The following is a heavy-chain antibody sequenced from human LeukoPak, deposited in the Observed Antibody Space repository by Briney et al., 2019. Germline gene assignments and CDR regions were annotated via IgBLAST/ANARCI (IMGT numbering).Heavy chain of an antibody. CDR3: ARSLLLGTSVDY. CDR1: GFTFSSFS. CDR2: ISGSSSTI. J-gene: IGHJ4*02. V-gene: IGHV3-48*02. D-gene: IGHD3-22*01. Sequence: GGSLRLSCAASGFTFSSFSRNCVRQAPGKGLEWVSYISGSSSTIYYADSVKGRFTISRDNAKNSLYLQMNSLRDEDTAVYYCARSLLLGTSVDYWGQGTLVTVSS.